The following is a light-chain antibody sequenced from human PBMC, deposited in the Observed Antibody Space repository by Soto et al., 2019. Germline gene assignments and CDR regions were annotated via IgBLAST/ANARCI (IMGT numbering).Light chain of an antibody. CDR3: QQHGTSPIT. J-gene: IGKJ5*01. CDR2: GAS. V-gene: IGKV3-20*01. Sequence: EIVLTQSPDTLSLSPGERATLSCRASQTVIHNHLAWHQQKPGQTPRLLVYGASSRATGIQDRFSGSGSGTDFTLTIRRLEPEDFAVYYCQQHGTSPITFGQGTRLEIK. CDR1: QTVIHNH.